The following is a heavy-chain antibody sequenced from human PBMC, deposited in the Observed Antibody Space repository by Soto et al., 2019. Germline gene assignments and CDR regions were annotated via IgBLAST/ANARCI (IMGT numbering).Heavy chain of an antibody. Sequence: TLSLTCTVSGGSISSSSYYWGWIRQPPGKGLEWIGSIYYSGSTNYNPSLKSRATISVDTSKNQFSLKLSSVTAADTAVYYCARNAGDDYFPGGGYYYYYYYLDVWGKGTTVTVSS. D-gene: IGHD4-17*01. CDR1: GGSISSSSYY. CDR3: ARNAGDDYFPGGGYYYYYYYLDV. CDR2: IYYSGST. V-gene: IGHV4-39*07. J-gene: IGHJ6*03.